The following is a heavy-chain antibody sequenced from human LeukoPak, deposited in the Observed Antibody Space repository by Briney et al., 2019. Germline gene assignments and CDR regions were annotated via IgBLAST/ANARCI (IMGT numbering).Heavy chain of an antibody. CDR2: ISGSGGST. D-gene: IGHD2-2*01. CDR1: GFTFSSYA. Sequence: GGSLRLSCAASGFTFSSYAMNWVRQAPGKGLEWVSAISGSGGSTYYADSVRGRFTISRDNSKNTLYLQMNSLRAEDTAVYYCAKAAMPSYYFDYWGQGTLVTVSS. V-gene: IGHV3-23*01. J-gene: IGHJ4*02. CDR3: AKAAMPSYYFDY.